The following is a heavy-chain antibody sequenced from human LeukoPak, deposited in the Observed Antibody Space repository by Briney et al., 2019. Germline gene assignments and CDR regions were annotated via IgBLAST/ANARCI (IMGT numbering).Heavy chain of an antibody. Sequence: PSETLSLTCTVSGGSISSYYWSWIRQPPGKGLEWIGYIYYSGSTNYNPSLKSRVTISVDTSKNQFSLKLSSVTAADTAVYYCASPYSYGSSAFDIWGQGTMVTVSS. CDR3: ASPYSYGSSAFDI. D-gene: IGHD5-18*01. V-gene: IGHV4-59*01. J-gene: IGHJ3*02. CDR1: GGSISSYY. CDR2: IYYSGST.